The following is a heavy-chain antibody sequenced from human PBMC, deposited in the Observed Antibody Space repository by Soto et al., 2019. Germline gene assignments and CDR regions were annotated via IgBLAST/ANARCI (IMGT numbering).Heavy chain of an antibody. CDR1: GGPISSGGYY. CDR2: IYYSGST. D-gene: IGHD4-17*01. V-gene: IGHV4-31*03. J-gene: IGHJ6*02. CDR3: ASEKVGDYLHYGMDV. Sequence: QVQLQESGPGLVKPSQTLSLTCTVSGGPISSGGYYWSWIRQHPGKGLEWIGYIYYSGSTYYNPSLKSRVTISVDTSKNQFSLKLSSVTAADTAVYYCASEKVGDYLHYGMDVWGQGTTVTVSS.